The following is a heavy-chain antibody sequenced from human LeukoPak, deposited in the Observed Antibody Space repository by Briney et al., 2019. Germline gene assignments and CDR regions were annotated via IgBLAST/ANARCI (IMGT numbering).Heavy chain of an antibody. Sequence: GGSLRLSCAASGFTVSSNYMSWVRQAPGKGLEWVAVISYDGSNKYYADSVKGRFTISRDNSKNTLYLQMNSLRAEDTAVYYCAKDLGGWEYCGGDCYQGFDYWGQGTLVTVSS. CDR2: ISYDGSNK. V-gene: IGHV3-30*18. CDR3: AKDLGGWEYCGGDCYQGFDY. CDR1: GFTVSSNY. D-gene: IGHD2-21*02. J-gene: IGHJ4*02.